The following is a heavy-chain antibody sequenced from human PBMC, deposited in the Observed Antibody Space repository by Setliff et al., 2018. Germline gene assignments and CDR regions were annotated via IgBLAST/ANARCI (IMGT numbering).Heavy chain of an antibody. V-gene: IGHV7-4-1*02. D-gene: IGHD3-16*02. J-gene: IGHJ6*03. Sequence: ASVKVSCKASGYSFSTYAMSWIRQAPGQGLEWMGWINTNTGNPSYAQGFTGRFVFSLDTSVSTAYLQISSLKPEDTAMYYCARASRVATIVWKGVYYMDVWGKGTTVTVSS. CDR1: GYSFSTYA. CDR2: INTNTGNP. CDR3: ARASRVATIVWKGVYYMDV.